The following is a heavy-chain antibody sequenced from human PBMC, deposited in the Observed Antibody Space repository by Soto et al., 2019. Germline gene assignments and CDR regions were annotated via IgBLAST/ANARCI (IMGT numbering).Heavy chain of an antibody. CDR2: ILNDGTNK. J-gene: IGHJ3*01. Sequence: QVQLVESGGGVVQPGRSLRLSCAASGFTFSNYAMHWVRQAPGKGLEWVANILNDGTNKNYADSVQGRFTISRDHSQNTVYLQMNTLLLEETAVHYCTRGWEAYDWGDAVDLWGQGTLVRVSS. V-gene: IGHV3-30-3*01. CDR1: GFTFSNYA. CDR3: TRGWEAYDWGDAVDL. D-gene: IGHD2-21*01.